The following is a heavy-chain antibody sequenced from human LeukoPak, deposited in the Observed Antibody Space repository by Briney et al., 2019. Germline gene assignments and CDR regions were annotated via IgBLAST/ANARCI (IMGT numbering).Heavy chain of an antibody. D-gene: IGHD3-22*01. CDR1: GGSFGGYY. J-gene: IGHJ4*02. Sequence: SETLSLTCAVYGGSFGGYYWSWIRQPPGKGLEWIGEINHSGSTNYNPSLKSRVTISVDTPKNQFYLKLSSVTAADTAVYYCARVRYYYDSSGYTSGRSEDYWGQGTLVTVSS. V-gene: IGHV4-34*01. CDR3: ARVRYYYDSSGYTSGRSEDY. CDR2: INHSGST.